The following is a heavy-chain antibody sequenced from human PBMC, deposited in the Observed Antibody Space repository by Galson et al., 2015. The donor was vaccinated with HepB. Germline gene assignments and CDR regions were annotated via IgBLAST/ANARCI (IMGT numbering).Heavy chain of an antibody. CDR2: INTNTGNP. V-gene: IGHV7-4-1*02. CDR3: ARTPDYGSGSYYNAWFDF. J-gene: IGHJ5*01. CDR1: GYTLTDYA. Sequence: SVKVSCKASGYTLTDYAMNWVRQAPGQGLEWMGWINTNTGNPTYALGFTGRFVFSLDTSVSTACLQISNLKAEDTAVYYCARTPDYGSGSYYNAWFDFWGQGTLVTVSS. D-gene: IGHD3-10*01.